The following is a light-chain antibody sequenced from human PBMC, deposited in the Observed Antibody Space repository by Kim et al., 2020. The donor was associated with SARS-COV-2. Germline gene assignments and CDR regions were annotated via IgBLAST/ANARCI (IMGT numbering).Light chain of an antibody. J-gene: IGLJ2*01. Sequence: QSVLTQPPSASGTPGQRVIISCSGSRSNIGRNVLTWYQQVPGTAPKLLIYNDNERPSGVPHRFSASKSDTSASLAISGLQSEDEADYYCAVWDDNLDVVFGGGTQLTVL. CDR1: RSNIGRNV. V-gene: IGLV1-44*01. CDR3: AVWDDNLDVV. CDR2: NDN.